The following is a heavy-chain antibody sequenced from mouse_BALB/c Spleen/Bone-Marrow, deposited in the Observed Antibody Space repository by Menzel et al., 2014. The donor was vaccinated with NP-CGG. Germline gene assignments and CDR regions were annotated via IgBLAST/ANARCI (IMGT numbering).Heavy chain of an antibody. J-gene: IGHJ3*01. D-gene: IGHD2-4*01. V-gene: IGHV2-9*02. CDR1: GFSLTSYG. CDR2: IWAGGST. CDR3: ASPIYYDYPLFAY. Sequence: VQLQQSGPGLVAPSQSLSITCTVSGFSLTSYGVHWVRRPPGKGLEWLGVIWAGGSTNYNSALMSRLSTSKDNSKSQVFLKMNSLQTDDTAMYYCASPIYYDYPLFAYWGQGTLVTVSA.